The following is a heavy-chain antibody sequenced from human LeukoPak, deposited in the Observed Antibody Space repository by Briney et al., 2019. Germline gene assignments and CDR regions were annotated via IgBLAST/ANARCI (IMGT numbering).Heavy chain of an antibody. V-gene: IGHV3-66*01. CDR3: ATGSRSYYLDY. D-gene: IGHD3-10*01. CDR1: GFTVSSNY. J-gene: IGHJ4*02. CDR2: IYSGGST. Sequence: PGGSLRLSCAASGFTVSSNYMSWVRQAPGKGLEWVSVIYSGGSTYYADSVKGRFTISRDSSKNTLYLQMNSLRAEDTAVYYCATGSRSYYLDYWGQGTLVTVSS.